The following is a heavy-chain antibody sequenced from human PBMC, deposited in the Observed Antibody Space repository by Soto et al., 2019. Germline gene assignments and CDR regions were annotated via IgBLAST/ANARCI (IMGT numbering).Heavy chain of an antibody. CDR2: IYHSGRT. CDR3: ARWVEVSLDYFDS. CDR1: GGSISSSSYY. V-gene: IGHV4-39*07. Sequence: SETLSLTCTVSGGSISSSSYYWGWIRQPPGKGLEWIGHIYHSGRTYYNPSLKIRVTISVDTSKNQFSLNLSSVTAADTAVYYCARWVEVSLDYFDSWGQGTPVTVS. D-gene: IGHD2-15*01. J-gene: IGHJ4*02.